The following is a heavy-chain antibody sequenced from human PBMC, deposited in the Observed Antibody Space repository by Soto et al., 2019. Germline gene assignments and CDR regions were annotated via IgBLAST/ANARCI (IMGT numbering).Heavy chain of an antibody. J-gene: IGHJ6*03. Sequence: QVQLVQSGAELKKPGSSVKVSCEASGGSFISYSFTWVLQAPGQGLEWVGRIIPNQNKANYPLKVQDRVTITADRYTRTAYRELRSLRPEDTAVYYCAKSLLFGDHAYMDVWGKGTTVTVSS. CDR3: AKSLLFGDHAYMDV. V-gene: IGHV1-69*02. D-gene: IGHD3-3*01. CDR2: IIPNQNKA. CDR1: GGSFISYS.